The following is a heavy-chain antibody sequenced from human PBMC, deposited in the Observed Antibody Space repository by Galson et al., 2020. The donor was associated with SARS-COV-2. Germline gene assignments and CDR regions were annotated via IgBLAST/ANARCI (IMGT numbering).Heavy chain of an antibody. CDR3: VKGYLLYYDFRGGHVPEEYYNSGMDV. CDR1: GFTFSSYA. CDR2: ISGSGGST. D-gene: IGHD3-3*01. J-gene: IGHJ6*02. Sequence: GESLKISCAASGFTFSSYAMSWVRQAPGKGLEWVSAISGSGGSTYYADSVKGRFTISRDNSKNTLYLQMNSLRAEDTAVYYCVKGYLLYYDFRGGHVPEEYYNSGMDVWGQGTTVTVS. V-gene: IGHV3-23*01.